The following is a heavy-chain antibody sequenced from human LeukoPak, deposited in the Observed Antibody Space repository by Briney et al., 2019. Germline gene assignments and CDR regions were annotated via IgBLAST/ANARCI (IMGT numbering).Heavy chain of an antibody. Sequence: PGGSLRLSCAASGFTFITYPMHWVRQAPGKGLECVSSITSNGVGTYYANSVKGRFTISRDNSKNTLYPEMGSLRAEDMAVYCCAGGSSWYLDYWGQGTLVTVSS. V-gene: IGHV3-64*01. J-gene: IGHJ4*02. D-gene: IGHD6-13*01. CDR3: AGGSSWYLDY. CDR1: GFTFITYP. CDR2: ITSNGVGT.